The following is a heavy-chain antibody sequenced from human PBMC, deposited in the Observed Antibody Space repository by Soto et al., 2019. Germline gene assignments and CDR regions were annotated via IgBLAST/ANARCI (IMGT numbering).Heavy chain of an antibody. V-gene: IGHV5-51*01. D-gene: IGHD2-2*01. CDR3: ARQVVVPAAITAFDI. Sequence: GESLKISCKGSGYSFTSYWIGWVRQMPGKGLEWMGIIYPGDSDTRYSPSFQGQVTISADKSISTAYPQWSSLKASDTAMYYCARQVVVPAAITAFDIWGQGTMVTVSS. CDR2: IYPGDSDT. J-gene: IGHJ3*02. CDR1: GYSFTSYW.